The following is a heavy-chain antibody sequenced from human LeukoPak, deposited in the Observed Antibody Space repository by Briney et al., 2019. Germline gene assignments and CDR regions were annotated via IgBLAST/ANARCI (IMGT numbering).Heavy chain of an antibody. J-gene: IGHJ4*02. D-gene: IGHD6-13*01. CDR1: GGSISSYY. CDR3: ARHGGAGNTGMGRLYFGI. Sequence: SETLSLTCTVSGGSISSYYWSWIRQPPGKGLEGIGYFYYSGSTNYNPSLKSRVTISVDTSKNQISLRLSFVTAADTAVYYCARHGGAGNTGMGRLYFGILGQRTLFTVSS. CDR2: FYYSGST. V-gene: IGHV4-59*08.